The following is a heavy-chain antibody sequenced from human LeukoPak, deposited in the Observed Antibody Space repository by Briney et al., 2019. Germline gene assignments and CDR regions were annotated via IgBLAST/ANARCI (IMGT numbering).Heavy chain of an antibody. D-gene: IGHD5-12*01. Sequence: GESLRISCKGSGYSFTSCWISWVRQMPGKGLEWMGRIDPSDSYTNYSPSFQGHVTISADKSISTAYLQWSSLKASDTAMYYCARHQALNRPYSGYDSRSAFDIWGQGTMVTVSS. V-gene: IGHV5-10-1*01. J-gene: IGHJ3*02. CDR1: GYSFTSCW. CDR2: IDPSDSYT. CDR3: ARHQALNRPYSGYDSRSAFDI.